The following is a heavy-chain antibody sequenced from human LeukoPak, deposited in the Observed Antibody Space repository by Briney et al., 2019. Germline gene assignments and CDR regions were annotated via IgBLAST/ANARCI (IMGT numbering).Heavy chain of an antibody. CDR1: GFTFSSYA. D-gene: IGHD6-19*01. CDR2: ISGGGDNT. CDR3: ARSAYDSGWYMFAIDS. V-gene: IGHV3-23*01. J-gene: IGHJ4*02. Sequence: QTGGSLRLSCAASGFTFSSYAVSWVRQAPGKGLEWVSAISGGGDNTYYADSVKGRFTISRDNSKNTLYLHMNSLRAEDTAVYFCARSAYDSGWYMFAIDSWGQGTLVTVSS.